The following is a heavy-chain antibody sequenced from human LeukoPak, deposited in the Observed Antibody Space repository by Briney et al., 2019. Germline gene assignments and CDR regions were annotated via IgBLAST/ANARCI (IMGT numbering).Heavy chain of an antibody. D-gene: IGHD6-13*01. CDR2: ISSSGSTI. Sequence: GGSLRLSCAASGVTFSDYYMSWIRQAPGKGLEWVSYISSSGSTIYYADSVKGRFTISRDNAKNSLYLQMNSLRAEDTAVYYCASGVSSSWYIYYFDYWGQGTLVTVSS. J-gene: IGHJ4*02. CDR1: GVTFSDYY. CDR3: ASGVSSSWYIYYFDY. V-gene: IGHV3-11*01.